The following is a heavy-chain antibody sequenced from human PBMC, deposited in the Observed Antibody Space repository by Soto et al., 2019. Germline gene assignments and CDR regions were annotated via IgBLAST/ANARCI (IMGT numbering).Heavy chain of an antibody. D-gene: IGHD2-21*02. J-gene: IGHJ5*02. CDR1: GFTLNSYA. CDR2: ISYDGSNK. Sequence: PGGSLSLSCTASGFTLNSYAMHWVLQAPFQGLAWVAVISYDGSNKYYSDSLKGRFTSSRDNSKNTLDLQMNRLRGEATAVYYCARPNRAEVVTATPLWYAPWGKGTL. CDR3: ARPNRAEVVTATPLWYAP. V-gene: IGHV3-30*14.